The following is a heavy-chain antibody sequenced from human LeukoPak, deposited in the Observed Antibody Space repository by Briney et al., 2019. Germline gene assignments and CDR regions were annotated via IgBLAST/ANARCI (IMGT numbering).Heavy chain of an antibody. D-gene: IGHD3-10*01. V-gene: IGHV4-34*01. CDR2: INHSGST. CDR3: ARDSYYYSSAFDY. CDR1: GGSFSGYY. J-gene: IGHJ4*02. Sequence: SETLSLTCAVYGGSFSGYYWSWIRQPPGKGLEWIGEINHSGSTNYNPSLKSRVTISVDTSKNQFSLKLSSVTAADTAVYYCARDSYYYSSAFDYWGQGTLVTVSS.